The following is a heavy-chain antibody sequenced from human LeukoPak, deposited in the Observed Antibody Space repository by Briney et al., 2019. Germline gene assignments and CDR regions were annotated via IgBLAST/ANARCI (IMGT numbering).Heavy chain of an antibody. CDR3: ARINYSSSWYALPDY. D-gene: IGHD6-13*01. V-gene: IGHV3-48*03. Sequence: GGSLRLSCAASGFTFSSYEMNWVRQAPGKGLEGVSYISSSGSTIYYADSVKGRFTISRNNDKNSLYLQMNSLRAEDTAVYYCARINYSSSWYALPDYWGQGTLVTVPS. CDR2: ISSSGSTI. CDR1: GFTFSSYE. J-gene: IGHJ4*02.